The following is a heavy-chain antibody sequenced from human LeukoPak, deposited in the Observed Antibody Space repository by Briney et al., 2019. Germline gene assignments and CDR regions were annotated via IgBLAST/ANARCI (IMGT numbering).Heavy chain of an antibody. V-gene: IGHV3-48*01. J-gene: IGHJ4*02. CDR1: GFILSNHE. Sequence: GGSLRLSCAASGFILSNHEMNWVRQTPGKGLEWVSYMSTGGGTLYADSVKGRFTISRDNSKNTLYLQMNSLRAEDTAVYYCAKPQQLDPYYFDYWGQGTLVTVSS. D-gene: IGHD6-13*01. CDR2: MSTGGGTL. CDR3: AKPQQLDPYYFDY.